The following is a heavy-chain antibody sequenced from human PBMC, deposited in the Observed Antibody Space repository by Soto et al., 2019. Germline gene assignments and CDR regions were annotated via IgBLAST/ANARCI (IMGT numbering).Heavy chain of an antibody. V-gene: IGHV1-69*12. Sequence: QVQLVQSGAEVKKPGSSLKVSCKASGGTFTNYAFSWVRQAPGQGLGWMGGTIPAFGTPDYAQKFQGRVTITADESTRTASMELSSLRSDDTAVYYCARERSVGYCITTTCPKPFYYYAMDVWGQGTTVTVSS. CDR2: TIPAFGTP. J-gene: IGHJ6*02. D-gene: IGHD2-2*01. CDR1: GGTFTNYA. CDR3: ARERSVGYCITTTCPKPFYYYAMDV.